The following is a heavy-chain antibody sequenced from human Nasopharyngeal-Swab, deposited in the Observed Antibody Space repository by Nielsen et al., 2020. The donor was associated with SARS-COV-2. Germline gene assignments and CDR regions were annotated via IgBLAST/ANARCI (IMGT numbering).Heavy chain of an antibody. CDR3: AKGFLDYYYYMDV. CDR2: IWYDGTNT. D-gene: IGHD3-10*01. J-gene: IGHJ6*03. Sequence: GESLKISCAASGFTFSRYAMHWVHQAPGKGLEWVTLIWYDGTNTYYADSVKGRFTISRDNSKNTVYLHMNSLRAEDTAIYYCAKGFLDYYYYMDVWGKGTTVTVSS. V-gene: IGHV3-33*06. CDR1: GFTFSRYA.